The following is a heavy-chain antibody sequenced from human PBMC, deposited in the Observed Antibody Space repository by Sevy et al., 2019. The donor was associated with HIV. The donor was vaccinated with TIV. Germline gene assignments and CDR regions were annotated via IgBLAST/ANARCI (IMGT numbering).Heavy chain of an antibody. CDR3: AREQITGPKPDYFDY. CDR1: GFTFSGYW. Sequence: GGSLRLSCVASGFTFSGYWMSWVRQAPGKGLECVANIKEDGSERYYVDSVKGRFIISRDNAKNSLYLQMDSLRAEDTAVYYCAREQITGPKPDYFDYWGQGTLVTVSS. D-gene: IGHD1-7*01. J-gene: IGHJ4*02. CDR2: IKEDGSER. V-gene: IGHV3-7*01.